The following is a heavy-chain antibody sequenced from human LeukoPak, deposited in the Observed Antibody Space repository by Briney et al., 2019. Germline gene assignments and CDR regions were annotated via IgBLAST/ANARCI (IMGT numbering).Heavy chain of an antibody. CDR2: IYNSDNT. CDR1: GGSITSYY. CDR3: ARGPYGSGSYGVDN. Sequence: SETLSLTCTVSGGSITSYYWSWIRQAAGKGLEWIGRIYNSDNTNYNPSLKSRVTMSIVTSKNQISLELSSVTAADTAVYYCARGPYGSGSYGVDNWGQGILVTVSS. V-gene: IGHV4-4*07. D-gene: IGHD3-10*01. J-gene: IGHJ4*02.